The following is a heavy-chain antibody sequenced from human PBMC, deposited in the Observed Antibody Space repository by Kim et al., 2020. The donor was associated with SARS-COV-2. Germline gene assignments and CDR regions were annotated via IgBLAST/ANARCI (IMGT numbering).Heavy chain of an antibody. CDR3: ARSTMVRGVNDAFDI. J-gene: IGHJ3*02. CDR2: IYYSGST. Sequence: SETLSLTCTVSGGSISSYYWTWIRQPPGKGLEWIGYIYYSGSTNYNPSLKSRITILVDTSKNQFSLRLSSVTAADTAVYYCARSTMVRGVNDAFDIWGQGTMVTVSS. CDR1: GGSISSYY. D-gene: IGHD3-10*01. V-gene: IGHV4-59*01.